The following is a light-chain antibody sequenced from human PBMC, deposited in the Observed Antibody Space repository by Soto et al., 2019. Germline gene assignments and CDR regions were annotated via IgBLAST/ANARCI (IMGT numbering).Light chain of an antibody. J-gene: IGLJ1*01. V-gene: IGLV2-14*01. CDR1: SIDIAPYNY. CDR3: SSYTSSTNYV. CDR2: EVS. Sequence: LTQPASVSGSPGQSLTISCTGTSIDIAPYNYVSWYQQHPGKAPKLIIYEVSYRPSGISNRSSGSKSGNTASLTISGLQAEDEADYYCSSYTSSTNYVFGTGTKVTVL.